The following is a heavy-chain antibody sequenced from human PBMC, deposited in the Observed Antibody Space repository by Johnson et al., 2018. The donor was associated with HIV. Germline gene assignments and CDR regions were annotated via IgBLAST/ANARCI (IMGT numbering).Heavy chain of an antibody. D-gene: IGHD3-22*01. V-gene: IGHV3-30*04. CDR1: GFSFSSYA. CDR2: LSYDGSTK. J-gene: IGHJ3*02. Sequence: QVQLVESGGGVVQPGRSLRLSCAASGFSFSSYAMHWVRQAPGKGLEWVASLSYDGSTKDYADSVKGRFTISSDISKNLLYLQMNSLRTEDTAGYYCAMVYYDDNKDGLVIWGQGTTVTVSS. CDR3: AMVYYDDNKDGLVI.